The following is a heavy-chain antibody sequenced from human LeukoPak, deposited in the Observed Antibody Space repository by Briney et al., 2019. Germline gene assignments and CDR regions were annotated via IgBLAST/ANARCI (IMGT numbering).Heavy chain of an antibody. Sequence: PGGSLRLSCAASGFTFSDYAMYGVRQAPGKGLECVSSISSGGSYISYSDSVKGRFTVSRDNAKDSLFLQMRSLRDEDTAVYYCARGPALYCTSSSCLDGVDWGQGTLVSVSS. V-gene: IGHV3-21*01. CDR3: ARGPALYCTSSSCLDGVD. CDR2: ISSGGSYI. J-gene: IGHJ4*02. CDR1: GFTFSDYA. D-gene: IGHD2-2*01.